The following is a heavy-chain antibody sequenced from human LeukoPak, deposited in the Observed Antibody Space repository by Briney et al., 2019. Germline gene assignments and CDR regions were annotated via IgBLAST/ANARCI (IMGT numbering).Heavy chain of an antibody. CDR2: ISSSSRYI. D-gene: IGHD4-17*01. CDR1: GFTFSSYS. Sequence: GESLRLSCAASGFTFSSYSMNWVRQAPGKGLEWVSSISSSSRYIYCEDSVKGRFTISRDNAKNSLYLQMNSLRAEDTAVYYCASYGDYNDAFDIWGQGTMVTVSS. J-gene: IGHJ3*02. CDR3: ASYGDYNDAFDI. V-gene: IGHV3-21*01.